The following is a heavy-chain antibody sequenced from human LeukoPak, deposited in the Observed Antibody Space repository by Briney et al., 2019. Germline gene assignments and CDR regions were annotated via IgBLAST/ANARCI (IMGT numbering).Heavy chain of an antibody. V-gene: IGHV4-59*04. Sequence: MAGGSLRLSCIASGFTFTNAWMNWVRQPPGKGLEWIGNIYFIGNTHSSPSLKSRVTMSLDTAKNQFSLNLKSLSAADTAVYYCAVGDNDFDFWGQGTLVIVSS. CDR1: GFTFTNAW. D-gene: IGHD2-21*02. CDR2: IYFIGNT. J-gene: IGHJ4*02. CDR3: AVGDNDFDF.